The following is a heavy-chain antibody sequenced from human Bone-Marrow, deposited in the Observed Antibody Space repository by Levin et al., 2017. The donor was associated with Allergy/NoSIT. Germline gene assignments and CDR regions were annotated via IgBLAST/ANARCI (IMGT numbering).Heavy chain of an antibody. CDR1: GGSVSSYS. D-gene: IGHD6-6*01. CDR3: ARDLAAGPGGAWYFDL. Sequence: SETLSLTCTVSGGSVSSYSWSWIRQPPGKGLEWIGYIFYSGSTKFNPSLKSRVTISVDASKNQFSLKLNSVTAADTAVYFCARDLAAGPGGAWYFDLWGRGSLVTVSS. CDR2: IFYSGST. V-gene: IGHV4-59*02. J-gene: IGHJ2*01.